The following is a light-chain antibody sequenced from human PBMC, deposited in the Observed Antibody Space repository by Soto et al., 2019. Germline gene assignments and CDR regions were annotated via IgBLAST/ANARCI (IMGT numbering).Light chain of an antibody. CDR3: AAWDDSLNGVL. V-gene: IGLV1-44*01. CDR1: SSNIGSNT. Sequence: QSLLTQPPAASGTPGQRVTISCSGSSSNIGSNTVNWYQQLPGTAPKLLIYSNNQRPSGVPDRFSGSKSGTSASLAISGPQSEDEADYYCAAWDDSLNGVLFGGGTKLTVL. CDR2: SNN. J-gene: IGLJ2*01.